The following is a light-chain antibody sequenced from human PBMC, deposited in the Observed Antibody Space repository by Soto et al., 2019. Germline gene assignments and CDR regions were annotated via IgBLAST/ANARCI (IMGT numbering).Light chain of an antibody. CDR2: EAT. CDR3: CSYAGSYTFV. V-gene: IGLV2-23*01. Sequence: QSAPTQPASVSGSPGQSITISCTGTSSDIGSYNLVSWYQQHPGKAPKLMIYEATKRPSGVPDRFSGSKSGNTASLTISGLQAEDEADYYCCSYAGSYTFVFGTGTKLTVL. CDR1: SSDIGSYNL. J-gene: IGLJ1*01.